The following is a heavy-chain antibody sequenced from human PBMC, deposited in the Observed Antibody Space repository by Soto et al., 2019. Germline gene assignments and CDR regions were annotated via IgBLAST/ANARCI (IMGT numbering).Heavy chain of an antibody. D-gene: IGHD3-10*01. CDR1: VVSISSYY. CDR3: AVDYGSGRESYYYYGMDV. CDR2: IYYSGST. Sequence: SETLSLTCTFSVVSISSYYWSWIRQPPGKGLEWIGYIYYSGSTNYNPSLKSRVTISVDTSKNQFSLKLSSVTAADTAVYYCAVDYGSGRESYYYYGMDVWGQGTTVTVSS. V-gene: IGHV4-59*01. J-gene: IGHJ6*02.